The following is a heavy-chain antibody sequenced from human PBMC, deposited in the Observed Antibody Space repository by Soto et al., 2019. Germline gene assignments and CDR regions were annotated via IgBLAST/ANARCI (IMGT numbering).Heavy chain of an antibody. CDR2: ISYDGNNK. CDR1: GFTFSNSA. J-gene: IGHJ4*02. CDR3: VRDRVVAGIGEIDY. V-gene: IGHV3-30-3*01. Sequence: SLRLSCAASGFTFSNSAMHWARQAPGKGLEWVAVISYDGNNKYYADSVKGRFTISRDNSMNRLYLQMNSLRPEDTAVYYCVRDRVVAGIGEIDYWGQGTLVTVSS. D-gene: IGHD6-19*01.